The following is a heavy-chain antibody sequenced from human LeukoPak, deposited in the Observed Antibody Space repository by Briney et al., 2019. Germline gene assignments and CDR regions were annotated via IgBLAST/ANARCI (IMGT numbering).Heavy chain of an antibody. CDR2: IYYSGST. Sequence: SETLSLTCTVSGGSISSYYWSWIRQPPGKGLEWIGYIYYSGSTNYNPSLKSRVTISVNTSKNQFSLKLSSVTAADTAVYYCARGGYGAGWFDPWGQGTLVTVSS. CDR3: ARGGYGAGWFDP. J-gene: IGHJ5*02. V-gene: IGHV4-59*01. CDR1: GGSISSYY. D-gene: IGHD4-17*01.